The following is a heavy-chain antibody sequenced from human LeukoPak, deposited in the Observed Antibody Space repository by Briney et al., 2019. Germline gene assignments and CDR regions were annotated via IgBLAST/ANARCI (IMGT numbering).Heavy chain of an antibody. CDR1: GYTFTGYY. J-gene: IGHJ6*02. CDR2: INPNSGGT. Sequence: GASVKVSCTASGYTFTGYYMHWVRQAPGQGLEWMGWINPNSGGTNYAQKFQGRVTMTRDTSISTAYMELSRLRSDDTAVYYCARLPYCSSTSCYLAPDDYYYYGMDVWGQGTTVTVSS. V-gene: IGHV1-2*02. D-gene: IGHD2-2*01. CDR3: ARLPYCSSTSCYLAPDDYYYYGMDV.